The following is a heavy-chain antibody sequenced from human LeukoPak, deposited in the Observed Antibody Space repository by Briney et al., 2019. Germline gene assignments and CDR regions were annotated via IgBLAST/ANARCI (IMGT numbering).Heavy chain of an antibody. CDR1: GGSFSDYY. V-gene: IGHV4-34*01. CDR2: INHSGST. D-gene: IGHD3-10*01. Sequence: SETLSLTCAVYGGSFSDYYCTWIRQPPGKGLEWIGEINHSGSTNYNPSLKSRVTISVDTSKNQFSLKLNSVTAADTAVYYCARSGPGSGSYYRKWGQGTLVTVSS. CDR3: ARSGPGSGSYYRK. J-gene: IGHJ4*02.